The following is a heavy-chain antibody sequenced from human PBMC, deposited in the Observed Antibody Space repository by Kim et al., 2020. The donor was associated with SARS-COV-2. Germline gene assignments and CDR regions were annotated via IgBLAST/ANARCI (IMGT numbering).Heavy chain of an antibody. CDR3: ARRARSEIAAAGGRQPDREGNWFDP. J-gene: IGHJ5*02. CDR2: IYYSGST. D-gene: IGHD6-13*01. CDR1: GGSISSYY. V-gene: IGHV4-59*01. Sequence: SETLSLTCTVSGGSISSYYWSWIRQPPGKGLEWIGYIYYSGSTNYNPSLKSRVTISVDTSKNQFSLKLSSVTAADTAVYYCARRARSEIAAAGGRQPDREGNWFDPWGQGTLVTVSS.